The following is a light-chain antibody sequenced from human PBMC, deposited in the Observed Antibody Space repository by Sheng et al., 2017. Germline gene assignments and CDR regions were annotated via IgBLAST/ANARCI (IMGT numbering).Light chain of an antibody. CDR1: QNIGNW. V-gene: IGKV1-5*03. CDR2: KAS. CDR3: QQGYISPRT. J-gene: IGKJ1*01. Sequence: DIQMTQSPSTLSASVGDRVTITCRASQNIGNWLAWYQQKPGKAPNLLIYKASSLESGVPSRFSGSGSGTEFTLTISSLQPDDFATYYCQQGYISPRTFGQGTKVEIK.